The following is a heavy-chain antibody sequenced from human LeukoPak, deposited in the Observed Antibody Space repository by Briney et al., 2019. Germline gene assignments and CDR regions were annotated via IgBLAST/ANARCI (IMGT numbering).Heavy chain of an antibody. CDR2: ISFDGRAK. CDR3: VNQISGWVY. Sequence: GGSLRLSCAASGFSFSNFGMHWARQAPGKGLEWVAVISFDGRAKYFADSVKGRFTISRDNSKNTVSLQMNSVGAEDTAVYYCVNQISGWVYWGQGTLVTVSS. D-gene: IGHD6-19*01. J-gene: IGHJ4*02. CDR1: GFSFSNFG. V-gene: IGHV3-30*18.